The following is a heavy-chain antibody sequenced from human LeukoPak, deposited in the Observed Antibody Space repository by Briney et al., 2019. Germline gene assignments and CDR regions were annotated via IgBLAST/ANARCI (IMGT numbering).Heavy chain of an antibody. CDR1: GFTFSSYA. J-gene: IGHJ5*02. CDR2: ISSNGGST. D-gene: IGHD3-9*01. V-gene: IGHV3-64*01. CDR3: ARALRAYYDILTGYSPFDP. Sequence: GGSLRLSCAASGFTFSSYAMHWVRQAPGKGLEHVSAISSNGGSTYYANSVKGRFTISRDNSKNTLYLQMGSLRAEDMAVYYCARALRAYYDILTGYSPFDPWGQGTLVTVSS.